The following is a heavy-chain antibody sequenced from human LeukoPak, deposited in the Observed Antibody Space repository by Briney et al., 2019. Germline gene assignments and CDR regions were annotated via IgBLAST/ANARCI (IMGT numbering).Heavy chain of an antibody. CDR2: IYSDNT. CDR1: GFTFSSYW. D-gene: IGHD3-22*01. Sequence: GGSLRLSCAASGFTFSSYWMHWVRQAPGKGLVWVSFIYSDNTHYSDSVKGRFTISRDNAKNSLYLQMNSLRAEDTAVYYCARGPTMKMDVWGKGTTVTVSS. V-gene: IGHV3-74*01. J-gene: IGHJ6*04. CDR3: ARGPTMKMDV.